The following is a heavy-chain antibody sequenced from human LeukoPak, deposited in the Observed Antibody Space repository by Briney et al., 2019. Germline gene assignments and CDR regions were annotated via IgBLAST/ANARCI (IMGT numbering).Heavy chain of an antibody. V-gene: IGHV3-7*01. Sequence: GGSLRLSCAASGFTFSSYWMSWVRQAPGKGLEWVANIKQDGSEKYYVDSVKGRFTISRDNAKNSLYLQMNSLRAEDTAVYYCAILGWYGDYDFDYWGQGTLVTVSS. J-gene: IGHJ4*02. CDR2: IKQDGSEK. CDR3: AILGWYGDYDFDY. CDR1: GFTFSSYW. D-gene: IGHD4-17*01.